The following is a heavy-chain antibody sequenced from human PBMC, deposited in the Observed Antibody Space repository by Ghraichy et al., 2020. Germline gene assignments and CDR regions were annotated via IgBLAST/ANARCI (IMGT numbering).Heavy chain of an antibody. Sequence: SETSLTCTVSGGSISSSSYYWGWIRQPPGKGLEWIGSIYYSGSTYHNPSLKSRVTISVDTSKNQFSLKLSSVTAADTAVYYCARQSYSYGEMWGQGTLVTVSS. CDR3: ARQSYSYGEM. J-gene: IGHJ4*02. D-gene: IGHD5-18*01. CDR2: IYYSGST. V-gene: IGHV4-39*07. CDR1: GGSISSSSYY.